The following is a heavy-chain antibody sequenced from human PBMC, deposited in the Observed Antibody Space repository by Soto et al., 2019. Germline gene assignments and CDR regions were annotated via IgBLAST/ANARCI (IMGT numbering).Heavy chain of an antibody. CDR2: INAGNGNT. Sequence: QVQLVQSGAEVKKPGASVKVSCKASGYTFTSYAMHWVRQAPGQRLEWMGWINAGNGNTKYSQKFQGRVTITRDTSAGTAYMELSSLRSEDTAVYYCARAPSWYNFDYWGQGTLVTVSS. CDR1: GYTFTSYA. CDR3: ARAPSWYNFDY. V-gene: IGHV1-3*01. D-gene: IGHD6-13*01. J-gene: IGHJ4*02.